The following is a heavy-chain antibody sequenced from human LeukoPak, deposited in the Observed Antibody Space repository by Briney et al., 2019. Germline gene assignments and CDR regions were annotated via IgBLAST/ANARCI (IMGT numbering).Heavy chain of an antibody. J-gene: IGHJ4*02. CDR1: GYSFTCYW. Sequence: GESLKISCKGSGYSFTCYWIGWVRQMPGKGLEWMGIIYPGDSDTRYSPSFQGQVTISADKSISTAYLQWSSLKASDTAMYYCARQGLDSSGYSSFDYWGQGTLVTVSS. D-gene: IGHD3-22*01. CDR2: IYPGDSDT. V-gene: IGHV5-51*01. CDR3: ARQGLDSSGYSSFDY.